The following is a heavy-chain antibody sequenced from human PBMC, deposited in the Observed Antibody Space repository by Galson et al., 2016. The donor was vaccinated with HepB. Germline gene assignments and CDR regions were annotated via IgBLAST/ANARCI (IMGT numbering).Heavy chain of an antibody. Sequence: SLRLSCAASGFTFSSYGMSWVRQAPGKGLEWVSTISGSGFHTYYADSVKGRFTISRDNSRSTLYLQMNSLRAEDTAVYYCAKGNVLPDNWGQGTLVTVSS. V-gene: IGHV3-23*01. CDR2: ISGSGFHT. CDR1: GFTFSSYG. D-gene: IGHD3-10*02. CDR3: AKGNVLPDN. J-gene: IGHJ4*02.